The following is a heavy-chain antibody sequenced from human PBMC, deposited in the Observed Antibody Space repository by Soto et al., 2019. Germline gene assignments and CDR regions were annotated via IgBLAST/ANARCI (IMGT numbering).Heavy chain of an antibody. J-gene: IGHJ4*02. Sequence: GASVKVSCKGFGYSCMKYGINCVLQSPVQGLEWVGWISPYSGYTHSAQKFHGRLTLTTDTAASTAYMELRILRSADTALYYCAREASVLIPAAQPSRFDSWGQGTLVTVSS. CDR3: AREASVLIPAAQPSRFDS. V-gene: IGHV1-18*01. D-gene: IGHD2-2*01. CDR2: ISPYSGYT. CDR1: GYSCMKYG.